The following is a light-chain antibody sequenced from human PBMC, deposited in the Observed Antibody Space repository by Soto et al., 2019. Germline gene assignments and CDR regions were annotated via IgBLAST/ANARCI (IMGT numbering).Light chain of an antibody. CDR1: NIGSKS. CDR2: YDS. Sequence: SYELTQPPSVSVAPRKTARITCGGNNIGSKSVHWYQQKPGQAPVLVIDYDSDRPSGIPERFSGSNSVNTATLTISRVEAGDEADYYCQVWDSSSDPRGVFGTGTKLTVL. J-gene: IGLJ1*01. CDR3: QVWDSSSDPRGV. V-gene: IGLV3-21*04.